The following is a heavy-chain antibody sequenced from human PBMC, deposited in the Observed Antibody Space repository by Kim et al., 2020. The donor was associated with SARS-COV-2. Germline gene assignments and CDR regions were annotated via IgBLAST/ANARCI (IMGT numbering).Heavy chain of an antibody. V-gene: IGHV4-59*08. J-gene: IGHJ3*02. Sequence: SETLSLTCTVSGGSISSYYWSWIRQPPGKGLEWIGYVYNSGSTNYNPSLKSRITISVDTSKKQFSLKLNSVTAADTAVYYCARHRDQSYYYGSGSYGGGFDIWGQGTVVTVSS. CDR1: GGSISSYY. D-gene: IGHD3-10*01. CDR3: ARHRDQSYYYGSGSYGGGFDI. CDR2: VYNSGST.